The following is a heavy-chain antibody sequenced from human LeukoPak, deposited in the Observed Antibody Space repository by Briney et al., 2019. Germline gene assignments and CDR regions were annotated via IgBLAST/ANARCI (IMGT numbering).Heavy chain of an antibody. Sequence: GASVKVSCKASGYTFTSYGISWVRQAPGQGLEWMGWISAYNGNINYAQKLQGRVTMTTDTSTSTAYMELRSLRSDDTAVYYCARDRGGPLGYCSSTSCYNDDYWGQGTLVTVSS. CDR1: GYTFTSYG. CDR2: ISAYNGNI. D-gene: IGHD2-2*01. V-gene: IGHV1-18*01. CDR3: ARDRGGPLGYCSSTSCYNDDY. J-gene: IGHJ4*02.